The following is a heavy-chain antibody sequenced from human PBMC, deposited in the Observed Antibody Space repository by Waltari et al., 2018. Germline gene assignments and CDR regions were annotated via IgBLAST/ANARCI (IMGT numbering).Heavy chain of an antibody. CDR2: IYHSGRT. CDR3: ATTTVTTFAFDI. D-gene: IGHD4-17*01. V-gene: IGHV4-38-2*01. CDR1: GYSISSGYY. Sequence: QVQLQESGPGLVKPSETLSLTCAVSGYSISSGYYWGWIRQPPGKGLEWIGSIYHSGRTYYNPSLKRRVTISVDTSKNQFSLKLSSVTAADTAVYYCATTTVTTFAFDIWGQGTMVTVSS. J-gene: IGHJ3*02.